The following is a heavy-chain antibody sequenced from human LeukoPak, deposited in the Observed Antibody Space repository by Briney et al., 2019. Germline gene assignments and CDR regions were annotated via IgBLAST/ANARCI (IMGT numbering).Heavy chain of an antibody. CDR2: IYTSGST. D-gene: IGHD1-26*01. CDR1: GGSISSCY. V-gene: IGHV4-4*09. CDR3: ATLYSGSHSPMDV. Sequence: SETLSLTCTVSGGSISSCYWSWIRQPPGKGLEWIGYIYTSGSTNYNPSLKSRVTISVDTSRNQFSLKLSSVTAADTAVYYCATLYSGSHSPMDVWGKGPTVTVSS. J-gene: IGHJ6*03.